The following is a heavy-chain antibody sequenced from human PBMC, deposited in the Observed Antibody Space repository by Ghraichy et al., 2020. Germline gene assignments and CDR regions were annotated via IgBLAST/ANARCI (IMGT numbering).Heavy chain of an antibody. D-gene: IGHD3-22*01. V-gene: IGHV3-23*01. J-gene: IGHJ4*02. CDR3: AKRGGISGYYPFDY. CDR2: ISGSGGST. CDR1: GFTFSSYA. Sequence: SCAASGFTFSSYAMSWVRQAPGKGLEWVSAISGSGGSTYYADSVKGRITISRDNSKNTLFLQMNSLRAEDTAVYYCAKRGGISGYYPFDYWGQGTLVTVSS.